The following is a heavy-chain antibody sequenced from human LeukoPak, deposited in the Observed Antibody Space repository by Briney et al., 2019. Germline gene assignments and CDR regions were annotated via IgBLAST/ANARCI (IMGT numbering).Heavy chain of an antibody. CDR2: INPNSGVT. CDR3: ARGSVGYCSGGSCRNNWFDP. J-gene: IGHJ5*02. Sequence: ASVKVSCKASGYTFTGYYMHWVRQAPGQGLEWRGWINPNSGVTNYAQKFQGRVTMTRDTSISTAYMELSRLRSDDTAVYYCARGSVGYCSGGSCRNNWFDPWGQGPLVTVSS. D-gene: IGHD2-15*01. V-gene: IGHV1-2*02. CDR1: GYTFTGYY.